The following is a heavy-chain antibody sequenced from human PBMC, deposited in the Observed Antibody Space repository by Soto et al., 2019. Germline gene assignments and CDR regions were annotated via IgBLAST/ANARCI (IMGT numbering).Heavy chain of an antibody. CDR2: IYYSGST. CDR1: GGSISSGDYY. Sequence: PSETLSLTCTVSGGSISSGDYYWSWIRQPPGKGLEWIGYIYYSGSTYYNPSLKSRVTISVDTSKNQFSLKLSSVTAADTAVYYCARARRTEYYYDSSGYYGSPFDIWGQGTMVTVSS. J-gene: IGHJ3*02. V-gene: IGHV4-30-4*01. D-gene: IGHD3-22*01. CDR3: ARARRTEYYYDSSGYYGSPFDI.